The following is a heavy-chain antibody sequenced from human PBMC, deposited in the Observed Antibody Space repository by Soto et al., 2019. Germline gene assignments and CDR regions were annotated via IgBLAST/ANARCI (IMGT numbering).Heavy chain of an antibody. CDR2: IYYSGST. J-gene: IGHJ6*02. V-gene: IGHV4-30-4*02. CDR3: ATQSWYYDFWSGPLGMDV. D-gene: IGHD3-3*01. CDR1: GGSISSGDYY. Sequence: PSETLSLTCTVSGGSISSGDYYWSWIRQPPGKGLEWIGSIYYSGSTYYNPSLKSRVTISVDTSKNQFSLKLSSVTAADTAVYYCATQSWYYDFWSGPLGMDVWGQGTTVTVSS.